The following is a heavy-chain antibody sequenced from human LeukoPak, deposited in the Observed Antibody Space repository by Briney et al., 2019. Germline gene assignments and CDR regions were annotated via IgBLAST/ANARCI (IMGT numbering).Heavy chain of an antibody. CDR2: IYTDGTT. V-gene: IGHV3-53*01. Sequence: GGALRLSCAASGFTVSSHYMSWVRQAPGKGLEWVSVIYTDGTTYYADSVKGRFTISRDNSKSTLSLQMNSLRAEDTAVYYCARDYMDVWGKGTTVTVSS. J-gene: IGHJ6*03. CDR1: GFTVSSHY. CDR3: ARDYMDV.